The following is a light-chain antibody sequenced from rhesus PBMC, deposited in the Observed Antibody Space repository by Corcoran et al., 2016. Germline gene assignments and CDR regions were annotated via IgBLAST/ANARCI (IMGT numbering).Light chain of an antibody. J-gene: IGKJ2*01. CDR2: EAF. CDR1: QVITND. Sequence: DIQMTQSPSSLSASVGDRVTITCRASQVITNDLAWYQQKAGETPKLLIYEAFSLQSGVPSRFSGSGSWIDFTLTISSLESEDFATYYCQHYYRTPYSFGQGTKVEIK. V-gene: IGKV1-25*01. CDR3: QHYYRTPYS.